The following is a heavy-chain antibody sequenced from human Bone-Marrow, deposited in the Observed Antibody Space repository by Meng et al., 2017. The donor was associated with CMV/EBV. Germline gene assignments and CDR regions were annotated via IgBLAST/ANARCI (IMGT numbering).Heavy chain of an antibody. Sequence: YEINWVRQATGQGLEWMGWMNPNSGNTGYAQKFQGRVTMTRNTSISTAYMELSSLRSEDTAVYYCARGRIRYYYDSSGYYNNWFDPWGQGTLVTVSS. CDR1: YE. CDR3: ARGRIRYYYDSSGYYNNWFDP. D-gene: IGHD3-22*01. CDR2: MNPNSGNT. V-gene: IGHV1-8*01. J-gene: IGHJ5*02.